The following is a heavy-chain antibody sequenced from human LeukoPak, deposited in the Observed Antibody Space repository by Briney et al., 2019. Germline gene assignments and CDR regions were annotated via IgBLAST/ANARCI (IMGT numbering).Heavy chain of an antibody. V-gene: IGHV3-23*01. CDR3: ARDSGGWGSGTWGAFDI. D-gene: IGHD3-10*01. CDR1: GFTFSSYD. CDR2: VTGSGTT. J-gene: IGHJ3*02. Sequence: GGSLRLSCAASGFTFSSYDMTWVRQAPGKGLEWVSSVTGSGTTYYADSVGGRFTISRDNSKNTLYLQMNSLRAEDTAVYYCARDSGGWGSGTWGAFDIWGQGTMVTVSS.